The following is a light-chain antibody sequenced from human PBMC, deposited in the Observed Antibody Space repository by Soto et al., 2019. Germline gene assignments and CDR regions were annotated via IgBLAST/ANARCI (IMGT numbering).Light chain of an antibody. Sequence: QSALTQPASVSGSPGQSITISCTGTSSDVGGYTYVSWYQQHPGKAPKLMIYEVSNRPSGVSNRFSGSKSGNTASLTISGLQAEDEADYSCNSYTSSSTYVVFGGGTKLTVL. CDR3: NSYTSSSTYVV. V-gene: IGLV2-14*01. J-gene: IGLJ2*01. CDR2: EVS. CDR1: SSDVGGYTY.